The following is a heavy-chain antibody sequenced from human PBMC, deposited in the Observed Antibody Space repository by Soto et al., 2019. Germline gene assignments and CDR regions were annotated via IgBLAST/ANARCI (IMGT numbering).Heavy chain of an antibody. V-gene: IGHV3-23*01. CDR1: GFTFSSYA. D-gene: IGHD3-9*01. CDR3: AKGHDILTGYSYYYYGMDV. Sequence: EVQLLESGGGLVQPGGSLRLSCAASGFTFSSYAMSWVRQAPGKGLEWVSAISGSGGSTYYADSVKGRFTISRDNSKNTLYLQMNSLRADDTAVYYCAKGHDILTGYSYYYYGMDVWGQGTTVTVSS. J-gene: IGHJ6*02. CDR2: ISGSGGST.